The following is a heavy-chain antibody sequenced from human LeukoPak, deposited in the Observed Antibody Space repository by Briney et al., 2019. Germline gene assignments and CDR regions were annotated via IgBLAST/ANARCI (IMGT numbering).Heavy chain of an antibody. CDR2: IKQDGSEK. CDR1: GFTFSSYW. D-gene: IGHD6-13*01. CDR3: AREDPEQQLYGMDV. Sequence: GGSLRLSCAASGFTFSSYWMSWVRQAPGKGLEWVANIKQDGSEKYYVDSVKGRFTISRDNAKNSLYLQMNSLRAEDTAVYYCAREDPEQQLYGMDVWGQGTTVTVSS. V-gene: IGHV3-7*01. J-gene: IGHJ6*02.